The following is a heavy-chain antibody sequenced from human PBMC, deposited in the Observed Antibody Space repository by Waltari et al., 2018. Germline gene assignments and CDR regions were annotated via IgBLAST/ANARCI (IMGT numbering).Heavy chain of an antibody. CDR2: ISSSSSYI. CDR1: GFTFSSYS. J-gene: IGHJ4*02. CDR3: ARASIAARPYFDY. V-gene: IGHV3-21*01. Sequence: EVQLVESGGGLVKPGGSLRLSCAASGFTFSSYSMNWVRQAPGKGLEWVSSISSSSSYIYYADSVKGRFTISRDNAKNSLYLQMNSLRAEDTAVYYCARASIAARPYFDYWGQGTLVTVSS. D-gene: IGHD6-6*01.